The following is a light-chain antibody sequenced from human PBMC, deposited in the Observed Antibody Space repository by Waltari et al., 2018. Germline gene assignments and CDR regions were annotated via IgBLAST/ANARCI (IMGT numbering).Light chain of an antibody. CDR1: HSLTKRY. CDR2: GAS. Sequence: RASHSLTKRYLAWYQQKPGQAPRLLIYGASSRAAGIPYRFSGSGSGTDFTLTISRLEPEDFAVYYCQQYGSSIMYTFGQGTKLEIK. CDR3: QQYGSSIMYT. J-gene: IGKJ2*01. V-gene: IGKV3-20*01.